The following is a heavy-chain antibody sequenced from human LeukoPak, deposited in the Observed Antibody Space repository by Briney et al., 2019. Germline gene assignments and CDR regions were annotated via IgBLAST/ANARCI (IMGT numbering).Heavy chain of an antibody. Sequence: PSETLSLTCAVYGGSFSGYYWSWIRQPPGKGLEWIGEINHSGSTNYNPSLKSRVTISVDTSKNQFSLKLSSVTAADTAVYYCARGGTGPSNYVPYYYYCGMDVWGQGTTVTVSS. V-gene: IGHV4-34*01. CDR1: GGSFSGYY. J-gene: IGHJ6*02. CDR3: ARGGTGPSNYVPYYYYCGMDV. CDR2: INHSGST. D-gene: IGHD4-11*01.